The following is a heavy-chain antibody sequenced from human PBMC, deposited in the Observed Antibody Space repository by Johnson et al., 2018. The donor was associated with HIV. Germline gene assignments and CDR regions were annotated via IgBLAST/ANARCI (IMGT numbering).Heavy chain of an antibody. Sequence: VQLVESGGGLVKPGGSLRLSCAASGFTFSDYYMSWIRQAPGQGLEWVSAISGSGGSTYYADSVKGRFTISRDNSKNTLYLQMNSLRAEDTAVYYCARVGLVHAFDIWGQGTMVTVSS. CDR1: GFTFSDYY. J-gene: IGHJ3*02. CDR3: ARVGLVHAFDI. CDR2: ISGSGGST. D-gene: IGHD6-19*01. V-gene: IGHV3-23*04.